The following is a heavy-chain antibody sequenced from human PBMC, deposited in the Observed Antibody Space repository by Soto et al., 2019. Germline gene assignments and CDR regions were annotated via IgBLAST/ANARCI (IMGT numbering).Heavy chain of an antibody. CDR3: ARDLGGFGGKKKSFDP. Sequence: QVQLQESGPGLVKPSETLSLTCTVSGGSISNYYWSWIRRPPGKGLEWIGYIYYSGSTNYNPSLKSRVTISIHTSKNQFSLKLSSVTAADTAVYYCARDLGGFGGKKKSFDPWGQGTLVTVSS. J-gene: IGHJ5*02. CDR1: GGSISNYY. CDR2: IYYSGST. V-gene: IGHV4-59*01. D-gene: IGHD3-10*01.